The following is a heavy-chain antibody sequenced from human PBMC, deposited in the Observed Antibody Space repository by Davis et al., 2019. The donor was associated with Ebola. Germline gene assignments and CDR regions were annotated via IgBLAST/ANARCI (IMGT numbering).Heavy chain of an antibody. Sequence: PSETLSLTCTVSGGSISSYYWIWIRQPPGKGLEWIGYIYYSGSTNYNPSLKSRVTISVDTSKNQFSLKLSSVTAADTAVYYCARVSQRPYYYYMDVWGKGTTVTVSS. CDR1: GGSISSYY. CDR3: ARVSQRPYYYYMDV. J-gene: IGHJ6*03. V-gene: IGHV4-59*08. D-gene: IGHD6-25*01. CDR2: IYYSGST.